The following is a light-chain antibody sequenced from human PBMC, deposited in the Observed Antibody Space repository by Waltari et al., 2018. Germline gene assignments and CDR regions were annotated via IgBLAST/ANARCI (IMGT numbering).Light chain of an antibody. CDR1: QSVSSY. J-gene: IGKJ3*01. Sequence: EIVLTQSPATLSLSPGERDTLSCRASQSVSSYLAWYQQKPGQAPRLLIYDASTRATGIPARFSGSGSGTDFTLTISSLEPEDFAVYYCQQRSIFGPGTKVDIK. CDR2: DAS. V-gene: IGKV3-11*01. CDR3: QQRSI.